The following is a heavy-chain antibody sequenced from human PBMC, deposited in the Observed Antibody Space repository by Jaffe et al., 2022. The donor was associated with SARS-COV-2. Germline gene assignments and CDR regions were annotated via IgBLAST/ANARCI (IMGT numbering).Heavy chain of an antibody. J-gene: IGHJ6*03. CDR1: GFTFSSYW. CDR3: ARIGGYYGSGSYPWDYYYYYMDV. V-gene: IGHV3-7*01. D-gene: IGHD3-10*01. CDR2: IKQDGSEK. Sequence: EVQLVESGGGLVQPGGSLRLSCAASGFTFSSYWMSWVRQAPGKGLEWVANIKQDGSEKYYVDSVKGRFTISRDNAKNSLYLQMNSLRAEDTAVYYCARIGGYYGSGSYPWDYYYYYMDVWGKGTTVTVSS.